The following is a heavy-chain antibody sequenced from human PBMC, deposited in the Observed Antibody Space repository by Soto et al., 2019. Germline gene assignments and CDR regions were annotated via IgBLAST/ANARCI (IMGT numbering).Heavy chain of an antibody. V-gene: IGHV1-18*04. CDR1: GYTFTSYG. Sequence: ASVKVSCKASGYTFTSYGISWVRQAPGQGLEWMGWISAYNGNTNYAQKLQGRVTMTTDTSTSTAYMELRSLRSDDTAVYYCARGKSRGGFYDFWSGSPLDYWGQGTLLTVSS. J-gene: IGHJ4*02. CDR3: ARGKSRGGFYDFWSGSPLDY. D-gene: IGHD3-3*01. CDR2: ISAYNGNT.